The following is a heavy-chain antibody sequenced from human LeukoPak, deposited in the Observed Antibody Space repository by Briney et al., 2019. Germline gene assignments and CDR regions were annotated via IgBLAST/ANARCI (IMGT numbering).Heavy chain of an antibody. D-gene: IGHD1-26*01. CDR2: ISAYNGNT. CDR1: GYTFTSYG. V-gene: IGHV1-18*01. Sequence: ASVQVSCKASGYTFTSYGISWVRQAPGQELEWIGWISAYNGNTNYGQKLQGRVTMTTDTSTSTAYMELRSLRSDDTAVYYCVRGSASGSPRTWFDPWGQGTLVTVSS. CDR3: VRGSASGSPRTWFDP. J-gene: IGHJ5*02.